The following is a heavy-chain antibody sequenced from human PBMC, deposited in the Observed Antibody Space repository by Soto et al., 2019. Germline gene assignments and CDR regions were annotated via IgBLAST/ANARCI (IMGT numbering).Heavy chain of an antibody. Sequence: GGSLRLSCAASGFTFSSYWMHWVRQAPGKGLVWVSRINRDGSSTNYADSVKGRVTISRDTAKNTLYLQMNSLRAEDTAVYYCAREIATTGEYYFDYWGQGTLVTISS. CDR3: AREIATTGEYYFDY. CDR1: GFTFSSYW. J-gene: IGHJ4*02. CDR2: INRDGSST. D-gene: IGHD6-13*01. V-gene: IGHV3-74*01.